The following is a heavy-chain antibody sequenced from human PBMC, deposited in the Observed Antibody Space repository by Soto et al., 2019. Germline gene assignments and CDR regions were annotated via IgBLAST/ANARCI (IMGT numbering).Heavy chain of an antibody. V-gene: IGHV3-73*01. J-gene: IGHJ6*02. D-gene: IGHD2-8*01. CDR1: GFIFSGSA. CDR3: ARGQADAIGDYYYHGMDV. Sequence: PGGSLRLSCAASGFIFSGSAIHWVRQASGKGLEWVGRIRSRANNFATSSAASVKGRFTFSRDDSKNTAYLQMNTLKPEDTAVYYCARGQADAIGDYYYHGMDVWGQGTTVTVSS. CDR2: IRSRANNFAT.